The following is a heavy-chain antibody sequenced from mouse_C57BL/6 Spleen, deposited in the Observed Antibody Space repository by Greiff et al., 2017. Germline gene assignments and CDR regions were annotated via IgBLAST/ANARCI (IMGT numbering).Heavy chain of an antibody. Sequence: QVQLQQSGPELVKPGASVKISCTASGYAFRSSWLNWVKQRPGKGLEWIGRIYPGDGDTNYNGKFKGKATMTADKSSSTAYMQLSSLTSEDSAVYFCARLTVADWGQGTLVTVSA. CDR1: GYAFRSSW. CDR3: ARLTVAD. V-gene: IGHV1-82*01. J-gene: IGHJ3*01. CDR2: IYPGDGDT.